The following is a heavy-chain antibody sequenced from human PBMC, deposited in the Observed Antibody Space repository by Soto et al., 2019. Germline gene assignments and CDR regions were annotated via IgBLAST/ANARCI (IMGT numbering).Heavy chain of an antibody. CDR3: AWGRDYSNLFDY. Sequence: EVQLVESGGGLVQPGGSLRLSCAASGFTFSSYSMNWVRQAPGKGLEWVSYISSSSTIYYADSVKGRFTISRDNAKNSLYLQMNSLRDEDTAVYYCAWGRDYSNLFDYWGQGTLVTVSS. CDR2: ISSSSTI. J-gene: IGHJ4*02. CDR1: GFTFSSYS. D-gene: IGHD4-4*01. V-gene: IGHV3-48*02.